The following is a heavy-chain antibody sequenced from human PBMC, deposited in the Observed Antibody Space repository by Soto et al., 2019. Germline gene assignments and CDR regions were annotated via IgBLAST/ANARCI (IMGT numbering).Heavy chain of an antibody. J-gene: IGHJ3*02. D-gene: IGHD4-17*01. Sequence: QVQLQESGPGLVKPSETLSLTCTVSGGSISSYYWSWIRQPPGKGLEWIGYIYYSGSTNYNPSLKSRVXXXVXXSKNQLSLKLSSVTAAYTAVYYCASESTVTDAFDIWGQGTMVTVSS. V-gene: IGHV4-59*01. CDR2: IYYSGST. CDR3: ASESTVTDAFDI. CDR1: GGSISSYY.